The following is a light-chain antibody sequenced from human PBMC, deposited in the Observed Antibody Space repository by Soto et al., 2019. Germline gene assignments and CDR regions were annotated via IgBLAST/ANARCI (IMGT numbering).Light chain of an antibody. CDR3: QESYSASWT. J-gene: IGKJ1*01. Sequence: DIPMTQSPSSMSACVGDRVTITCRASQNINTFLNWYQQRPGKAPNLLIYGTSNLQSGVPSRFSGSGSGTDFTLTISSLQPEDFATYYCQESYSASWTFGHGTKVEI. CDR1: QNINTF. CDR2: GTS. V-gene: IGKV1-39*01.